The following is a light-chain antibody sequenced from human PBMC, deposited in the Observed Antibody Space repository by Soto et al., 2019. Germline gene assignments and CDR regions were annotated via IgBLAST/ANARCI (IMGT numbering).Light chain of an antibody. V-gene: IGKV3-20*01. Sequence: EIVLTQSPGTLSLSPGERATLSCRASQSVSSSLLAWYQQTPGQAPRLLIYAAFSRATGLPDRFSGSGSGTYFTLTISRLEAEDFAVYYWQQYDRALYTFGQGTKLEIK. CDR1: QSVSSSL. CDR3: QQYDRALYT. CDR2: AAF. J-gene: IGKJ2*01.